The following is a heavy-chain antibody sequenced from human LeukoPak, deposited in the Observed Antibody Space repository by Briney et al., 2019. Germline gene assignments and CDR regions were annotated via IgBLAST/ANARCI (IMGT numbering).Heavy chain of an antibody. Sequence: GGSLRLSCAASGFTFSNFAMMWVRQAPGTGLQWVSTITGYGATFYADSVRGRFTIFRDTSMNTLFLQMNSLGAGDTAVYYCAKGAAAGKVDWFDPWGQGTLVTVPS. D-gene: IGHD6-13*01. V-gene: IGHV3-23*01. CDR3: AKGAAAGKVDWFDP. J-gene: IGHJ5*02. CDR2: ITGYGAT. CDR1: GFTFSNFA.